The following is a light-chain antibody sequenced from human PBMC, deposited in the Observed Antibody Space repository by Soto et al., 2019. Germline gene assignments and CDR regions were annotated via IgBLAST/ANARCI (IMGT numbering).Light chain of an antibody. Sequence: EIRVTEPPGTLSLSAGERATLSCSASQSVGSSYLACYQQKPGQAPMLLICGASGRATGIPDRFSGSGSGTAFTLTISRLEHEDFALYYCPQYNDCPLTFGQGTQLDIK. CDR2: GAS. CDR3: PQYNDCPLT. J-gene: IGKJ1*01. V-gene: IGKV3-20*01. CDR1: QSVGSSY.